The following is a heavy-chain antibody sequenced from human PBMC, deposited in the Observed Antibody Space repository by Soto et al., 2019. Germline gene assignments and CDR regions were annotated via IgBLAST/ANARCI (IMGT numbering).Heavy chain of an antibody. D-gene: IGHD3-16*01. CDR2: ISSRSSYI. J-gene: IGHJ6*02. CDR3: ARGDVGDYYGMDV. V-gene: IGHV3-21*01. CDR1: GFTFSIYS. Sequence: EVQLVESGGGLVKPGGSLRLSCAASGFTFSIYSMNWVRQAPGKGLEWVSSISSRSSYIYYADSVKGRFTISRDNAKNSLYRQRNSLRAEDTAVYYCARGDVGDYYGMDVWGQGTTVTVSS.